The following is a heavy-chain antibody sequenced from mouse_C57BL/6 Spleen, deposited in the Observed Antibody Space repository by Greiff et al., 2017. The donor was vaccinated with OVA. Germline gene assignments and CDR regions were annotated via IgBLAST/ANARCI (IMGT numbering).Heavy chain of an antibody. CDR2: INPSSGYN. Sequence: QVQLQQSGAELARPGASVKMSCKASGYTFTSYTMHWVKQRPGQGLEWIGYINPSSGYNKYNQKFKDKATLTVDKSSSTAYMQLSSLTSEDSAVYYCARRPITTVVDYWGQGTTLTVSS. V-gene: IGHV1-4*01. J-gene: IGHJ2*01. CDR1: GYTFTSYT. D-gene: IGHD1-1*01. CDR3: ARRPITTVVDY.